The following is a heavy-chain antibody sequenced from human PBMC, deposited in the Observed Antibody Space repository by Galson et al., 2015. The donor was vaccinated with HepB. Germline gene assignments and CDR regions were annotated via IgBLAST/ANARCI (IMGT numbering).Heavy chain of an antibody. CDR1: GGSISSFY. Sequence: SETLSLTCTVSGGSISSFYWSWIRQPPGKGLEWIGYISYSGSTNYNPSLKSRVTISVDTSKNQFSLKLSSVTAADTAVYYCARHARSVVTNLDAFDIWGQGTMVTVSS. V-gene: IGHV4-59*08. D-gene: IGHD4-23*01. J-gene: IGHJ3*02. CDR3: ARHARSVVTNLDAFDI. CDR2: ISYSGST.